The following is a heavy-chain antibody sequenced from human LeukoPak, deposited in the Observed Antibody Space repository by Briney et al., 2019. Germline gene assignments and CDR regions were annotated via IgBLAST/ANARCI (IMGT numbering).Heavy chain of an antibody. CDR3: ARASVTYYYYYYMDV. Sequence: SETLSLPCTVSGGSITNYYWTWIRQPPGKGLEWIGYIHYSGSTNYNPSLKSRVTISVDTSKNQFSLKLSSVTAADTAVYYCARASVTYYYYYYMDVWGKGTTVTVSS. D-gene: IGHD4-11*01. V-gene: IGHV4-59*01. J-gene: IGHJ6*03. CDR1: GGSITNYY. CDR2: IHYSGST.